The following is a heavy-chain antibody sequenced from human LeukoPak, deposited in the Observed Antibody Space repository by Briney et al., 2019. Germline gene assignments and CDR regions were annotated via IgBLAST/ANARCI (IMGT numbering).Heavy chain of an antibody. CDR3: TTDVVHHYDSSGYYTAAYYFDY. Sequence: GGSLRLSCAASGFTFSSYAMHWVRQAPGKGLEWVAVISYDGSNKKYGDSVKGRFTISRDNSKNTLDLQMNSLKTEDTAVYYCTTDVVHHYDSSGYYTAAYYFDYWGQGTLVTVSS. V-gene: IGHV3-30*04. CDR1: GFTFSSYA. J-gene: IGHJ4*02. D-gene: IGHD3-22*01. CDR2: ISYDGSNK.